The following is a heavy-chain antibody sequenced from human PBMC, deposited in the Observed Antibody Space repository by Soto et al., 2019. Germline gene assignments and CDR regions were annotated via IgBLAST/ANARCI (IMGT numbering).Heavy chain of an antibody. Sequence: QVQLQQWGAGLLKPSETLSLTCAVYGGSLSGYYWNWIRQPPGKGLEWIGEINHSGDTNYNSSLKSRVTISVDTSKNQFSLKLSSVTAADTAVYYCARGWGRIFDYWGQGPLVTVSS. CDR3: ARGWGRIFDY. CDR1: GGSLSGYY. D-gene: IGHD7-27*01. V-gene: IGHV4-34*01. CDR2: INHSGDT. J-gene: IGHJ4*02.